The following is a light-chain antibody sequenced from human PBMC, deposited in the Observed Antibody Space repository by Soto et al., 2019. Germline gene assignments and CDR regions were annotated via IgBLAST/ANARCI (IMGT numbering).Light chain of an antibody. CDR2: EVN. V-gene: IGLV2-8*01. CDR3: SSYAGSNYVI. Sequence: QSALTQPPSASGSPGQSVTISCTGTSSVVGGYNYVSWYQQHPGKAPKLMIYEVNKRPSGVPDRFSGSKSDNTASLTVSGLQAEDEAYYYCSSYAGSNYVIFGGGTKLTVL. J-gene: IGLJ2*01. CDR1: SSVVGGYNY.